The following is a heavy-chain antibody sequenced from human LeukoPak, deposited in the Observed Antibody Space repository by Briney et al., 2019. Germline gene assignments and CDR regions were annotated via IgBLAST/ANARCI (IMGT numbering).Heavy chain of an antibody. CDR3: ARLLHDILTGYYFDY. Sequence: SETLSLTCTVSGGSISSSSYYWGWIRQPPGKGLEWIGSIYYSGSTYYDPSLKSRVTISVDTSKNQFSLKLSSVTAADTAVYYCARLLHDILTGYYFDYWGQGTLVTVSS. V-gene: IGHV4-39*01. D-gene: IGHD3-9*01. J-gene: IGHJ4*02. CDR1: GGSISSSSYY. CDR2: IYYSGST.